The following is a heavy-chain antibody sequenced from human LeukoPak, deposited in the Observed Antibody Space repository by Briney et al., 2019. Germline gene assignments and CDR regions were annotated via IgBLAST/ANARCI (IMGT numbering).Heavy chain of an antibody. CDR2: ISSSGSSI. Sequence: GGSLRLSCAASGFTFSSYEMNWVRQAPGKGLEWVSYISSSGSSIYYADSVKGRFTISRDNAKNSLYLQMNSLRAEDTAVYYCARVGADDGDYGGYYYGMDVWGKGTTVTVSS. CDR3: ARVGADDGDYGGYYYGMDV. V-gene: IGHV3-48*03. J-gene: IGHJ6*04. D-gene: IGHD4-17*01. CDR1: GFTFSSYE.